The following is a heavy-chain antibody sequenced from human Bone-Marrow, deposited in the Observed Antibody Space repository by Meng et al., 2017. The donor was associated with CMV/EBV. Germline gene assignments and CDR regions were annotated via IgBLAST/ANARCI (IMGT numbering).Heavy chain of an antibody. CDR2: IYYSGST. CDR1: GGSISSSSYY. CDR3: ARQPSVGAQYYFDY. D-gene: IGHD1-26*01. J-gene: IGHJ4*02. V-gene: IGHV4-39*01. Sequence: GSLRLSCAASGGSISSSSYYWGWIRQPPGKGLEWIGSIYYSGSTYYNPSLKSRVTISVDTSKNQFSLKLSSVTAADTAVYYCARQPSVGAQYYFDYWGQGTLVTVSS.